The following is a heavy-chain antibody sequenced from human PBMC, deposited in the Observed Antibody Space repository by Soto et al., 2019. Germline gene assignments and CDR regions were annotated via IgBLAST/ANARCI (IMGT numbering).Heavy chain of an antibody. Sequence: PGGSLRLSCAASGFTFSSYAMSWVRQAPGKGLEWVSAISGSGGSTYYADSVKGRFTISRDNSKNTLYLQMNSLRAEDTAVYYCAKDTGKGSRWYRDLYGMDVCGQGTTVTVSS. CDR3: AKDTGKGSRWYRDLYGMDV. CDR2: ISGSGGST. J-gene: IGHJ6*02. CDR1: GFTFSSYA. D-gene: IGHD6-13*01. V-gene: IGHV3-23*01.